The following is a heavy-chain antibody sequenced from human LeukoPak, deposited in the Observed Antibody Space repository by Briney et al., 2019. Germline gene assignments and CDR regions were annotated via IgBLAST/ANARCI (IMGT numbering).Heavy chain of an antibody. D-gene: IGHD6-19*01. CDR2: IYYSGST. J-gene: IGHJ5*02. CDR1: GGSISSYY. Sequence: SEALSLTCTVSGGSISSYYWSWIRQPPGKGLEWIGYIYYSGSTNYNPSLKSRVTISVDTSKNQFSLKLSSVTAADTAVYYCARAPTVAASKPFDPWGQGTLVTVSS. V-gene: IGHV4-59*12. CDR3: ARAPTVAASKPFDP.